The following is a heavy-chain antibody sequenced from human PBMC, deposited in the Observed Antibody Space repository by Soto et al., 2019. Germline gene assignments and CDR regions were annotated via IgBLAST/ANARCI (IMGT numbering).Heavy chain of an antibody. D-gene: IGHD5-18*01. J-gene: IGHJ4*02. CDR3: ASTDTAMVDFDY. V-gene: IGHV4-30-4*01. CDR2: IYYSGST. CDR1: GGSSSSGDYY. Sequence: PSETLSLTCTVSGGSSSSGDYYWSWIRQPPGKGLEWIGYIYYSGSTYYNPSLKSRVTISVDTSKNQFSLKLSSVTAADTAVYYCASTDTAMVDFDYWGQGTLVTSPQ.